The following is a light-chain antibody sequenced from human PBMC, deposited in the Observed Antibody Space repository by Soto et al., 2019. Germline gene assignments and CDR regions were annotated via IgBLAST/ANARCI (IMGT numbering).Light chain of an antibody. V-gene: IGKV1-5*01. Sequence: QLTQSASSLSASVGGRGTITCRASQSISSYLNWFQQKPGKAPKLLIYDASSLESGVPQRFSGSGSGTEFTLTISSLQTDDFSTYSCQQYHSYWTFGQGTKVDIK. CDR3: QQYHSYWT. CDR1: QSISSY. J-gene: IGKJ1*01. CDR2: DAS.